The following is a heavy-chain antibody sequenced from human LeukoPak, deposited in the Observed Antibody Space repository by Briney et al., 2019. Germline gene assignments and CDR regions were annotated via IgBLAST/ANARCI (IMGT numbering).Heavy chain of an antibody. CDR2: INWNGGST. D-gene: IGHD3-16*01. CDR1: GFSFDDYD. CDR3: AREEGGYFDY. J-gene: IGHJ4*02. Sequence: GGSLRLSCAASGFSFDDYDMSWVSQAPGKGLEWVSGINWNGGSTGYADSVKGRFTISRDNAKNSLYLQMSSLRAEDTALYYCAREEGGYFDYWGQGTLVTVSS. V-gene: IGHV3-20*04.